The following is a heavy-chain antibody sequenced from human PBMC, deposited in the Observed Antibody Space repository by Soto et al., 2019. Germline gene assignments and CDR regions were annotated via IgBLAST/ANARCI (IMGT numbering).Heavy chain of an antibody. V-gene: IGHV3-30-3*01. CDR2: ISYDGS. CDR1: GFTFSSYA. CDR3: AREYCSDGSCYSISLDY. Sequence: QVQLVESGGGVVQPGRSLRLSCAASGFTFSSYAMHWVRQAPGKGLEWVAVISYDGSNADSVKGRFTISRDKSKNTLYLQMDGLRAEDTAVYYCAREYCSDGSCYSISLDYWGQGTLVTVSS. D-gene: IGHD2-15*01. J-gene: IGHJ4*02.